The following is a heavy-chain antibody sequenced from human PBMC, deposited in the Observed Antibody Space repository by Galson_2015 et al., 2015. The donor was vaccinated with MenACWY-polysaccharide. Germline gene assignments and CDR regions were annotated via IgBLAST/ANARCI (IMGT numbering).Heavy chain of an antibody. CDR1: GFTFSGND. J-gene: IGHJ4*02. CDR3: AKGGGFYSSGFDY. CDR2: ISGSGATT. V-gene: IGHV3-23*01. Sequence: SLRLSCAASGFTFSGNDMNWVRQAPGKGLEWVAIISGSGATTYYADSVKGRFTISRDNSKSTLYVQMNSLRAEDTAVYYCAKGGGFYSSGFDYWGQGTLVTVFS. D-gene: IGHD6-19*01.